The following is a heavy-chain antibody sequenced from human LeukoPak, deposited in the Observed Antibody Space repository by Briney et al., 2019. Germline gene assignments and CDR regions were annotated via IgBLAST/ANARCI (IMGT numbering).Heavy chain of an antibody. J-gene: IGHJ4*02. CDR2: INHSGST. CDR3: ARGGRWLQLFY. Sequence: SETLSLTCAVYGGSFSGYYWSWIRQPPGKGLEWIGEINHSGSTNYNPSLKSRVTISVDTSKNQFSLKLSSVTAADTAVYYCARGGRWLQLFYWGQGTLATVSS. D-gene: IGHD5-24*01. V-gene: IGHV4-34*01. CDR1: GGSFSGYY.